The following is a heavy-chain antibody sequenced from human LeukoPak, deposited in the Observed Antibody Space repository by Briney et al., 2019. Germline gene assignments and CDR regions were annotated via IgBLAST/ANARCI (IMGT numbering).Heavy chain of an antibody. CDR2: INLDGRDK. Sequence: GGSLRLSCAASGFTVSSNYMSWVRQAPGKGLEWVASINLDGRDKKYVDSVKGRFTLSRDSAKKSLYLQMNSLRVEDTAVYFCARDFGYCTNGVCYTVLDHWGQGTLVTVSS. CDR3: ARDFGYCTNGVCYTVLDH. D-gene: IGHD2-8*01. J-gene: IGHJ5*02. CDR1: GFTVSSNY. V-gene: IGHV3-7*01.